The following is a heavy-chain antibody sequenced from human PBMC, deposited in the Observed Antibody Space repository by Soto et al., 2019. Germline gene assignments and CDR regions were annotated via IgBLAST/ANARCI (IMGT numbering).Heavy chain of an antibody. V-gene: IGHV4-61*08. D-gene: IGHD3-10*01. CDR2: IYYSANT. CDR3: AGCGSRGLIIDY. Sequence: PSETLSLTCSVSGGSMRSEGYYWSWIRQHPGKGLEWIGYIYYSANTNYNPSLKSRVTISVDTSKNQFSLRLSSVTAADTAVYYCAGCGSRGLIIDYWGQGTLVTVSS. J-gene: IGHJ4*02. CDR1: GGSMRSEGYY.